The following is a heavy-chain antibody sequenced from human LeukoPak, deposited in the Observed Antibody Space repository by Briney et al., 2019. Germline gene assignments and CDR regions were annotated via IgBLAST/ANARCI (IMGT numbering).Heavy chain of an antibody. D-gene: IGHD3-10*02. J-gene: IGHJ6*04. CDR3: AELGITMSGGV. Sequence: GGSLRLSCAASGFTFSSYGMSWVRQAPGKGLEWVSAISGSGGSTYYADSVKGRFTISRDNSKNSLYLQMNSLRAEDTAVYYCAELGITMSGGVWGKGTTVTISS. V-gene: IGHV3-23*01. CDR2: ISGSGGST. CDR1: GFTFSSYG.